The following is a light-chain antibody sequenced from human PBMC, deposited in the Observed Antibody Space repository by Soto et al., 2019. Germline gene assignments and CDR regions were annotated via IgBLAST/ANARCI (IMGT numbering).Light chain of an antibody. Sequence: EIVLTQSPATLSSSPGDRATLSCRASQPIDTYLAWYQQKPGQAPRLLIYAASDMATGIPARFGGSGSGSDFTLTISSLEPEDFAVYYCQQRYNWPVTFGQGTRLEIK. V-gene: IGKV3-11*01. CDR1: QPIDTY. CDR3: QQRYNWPVT. CDR2: AAS. J-gene: IGKJ2*01.